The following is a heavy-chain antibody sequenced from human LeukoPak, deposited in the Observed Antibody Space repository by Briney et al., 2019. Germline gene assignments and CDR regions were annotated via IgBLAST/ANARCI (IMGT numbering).Heavy chain of an antibody. J-gene: IGHJ4*02. CDR3: AKDHESDGYPCLDH. CDR1: GFTFSSYA. D-gene: IGHD3-22*01. V-gene: IGHV3-23*01. CDR2: ISASGP. Sequence: GGSLRLSCAASGFTFSSYAMSWVRQAPGMGLEWVSTISASGPYYADAVRGRFTISRDNSRNTLSLQMDSLRAEDTAVYYCAKDHESDGYPCLDHWGLGTLVTVSS.